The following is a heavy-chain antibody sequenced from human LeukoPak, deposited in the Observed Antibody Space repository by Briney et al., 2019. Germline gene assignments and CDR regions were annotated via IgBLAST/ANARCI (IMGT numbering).Heavy chain of an antibody. CDR1: GFTFSSYG. CDR3: AKEAKSGYHFDY. J-gene: IGHJ4*02. V-gene: IGHV3-30*18. Sequence: GRSLRLSCAASGFTFSSYGMHWVRQAPGKGLEWVAVISYDGSNKYYADSVKGRFTISRDNSKNTLYLQMNSLGAEDTAVYYCAKEAKSGYHFDYWGQGTLVTVSS. CDR2: ISYDGSNK. D-gene: IGHD3-22*01.